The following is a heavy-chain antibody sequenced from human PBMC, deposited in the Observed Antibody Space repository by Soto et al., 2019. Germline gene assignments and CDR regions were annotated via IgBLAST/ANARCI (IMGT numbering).Heavy chain of an antibody. J-gene: IGHJ4*02. D-gene: IGHD5-12*01. CDR2: IWNDGTSR. V-gene: IGHV3-33*01. Sequence: QVQLVESGGGVVQPGRSLRLSCEASGFTFSNYGMHWVRQAPGKGLEWVAVIWNDGTSRYYADSVKGRFTISRDNSKNTPFLQINILRTEDTAVYYCARPDIVAAIGGALDCWGQGTLVTVSS. CDR1: GFTFSNYG. CDR3: ARPDIVAAIGGALDC.